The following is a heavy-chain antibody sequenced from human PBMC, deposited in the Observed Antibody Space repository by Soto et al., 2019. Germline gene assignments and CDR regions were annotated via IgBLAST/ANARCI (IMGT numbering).Heavy chain of an antibody. CDR2: IYYSGGT. D-gene: IGHD5-12*01. V-gene: IGHV4-31*03. Sequence: QVQLQESDAGLVKASQTLSLTCTVSGGSGSSGAYYWTWIRQRPGKGLEWIGYIYYSGGTCYSTSLQSRLSISLDTSKTQFSLRLSSVPAADTAMYYCARATLRAVSACDIWGQGTMVTVSS. J-gene: IGHJ3*02. CDR3: ARATLRAVSACDI. CDR1: GGSGSSGAYY.